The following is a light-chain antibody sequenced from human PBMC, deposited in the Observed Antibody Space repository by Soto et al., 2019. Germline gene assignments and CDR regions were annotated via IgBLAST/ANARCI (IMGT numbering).Light chain of an antibody. J-gene: IGKJ1*01. Sequence: EVVLMQSPGTLSLSPGERATLSCRASQSVTSGYLAWYQQKLGQAPRLLIYGASSRATGIPDRFSGSGSGTDFTLTISRLEPEDFAVYYCQQYGSSPWTFGQGTKVDIK. V-gene: IGKV3-20*01. CDR2: GAS. CDR1: QSVTSGY. CDR3: QQYGSSPWT.